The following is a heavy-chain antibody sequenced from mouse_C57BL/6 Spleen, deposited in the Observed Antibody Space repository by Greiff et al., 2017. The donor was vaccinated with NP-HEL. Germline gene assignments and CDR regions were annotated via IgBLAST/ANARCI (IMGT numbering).Heavy chain of an antibody. CDR2: IYPGSGST. J-gene: IGHJ4*01. V-gene: IGHV1-55*01. CDR3: ARKNPNYYAMDY. Sequence: QVQLQQPGVELVKPGASVKMSCKASGYTFTSYWITWVKQRPGQGLEWIGDIYPGSGSTNYNEKFKSKATLTVDTSSSTAYMQLSSLTSEDSAVYYCARKNPNYYAMDYWGQRTSVTVSS. CDR1: GYTFTSYW.